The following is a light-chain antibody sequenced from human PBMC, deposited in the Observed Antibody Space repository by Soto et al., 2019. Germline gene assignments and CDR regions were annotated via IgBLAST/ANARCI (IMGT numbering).Light chain of an antibody. V-gene: IGKV3-20*01. Sequence: EIVLTQSPGTLSLSPGERATLSCRASQSVNSRFLAWYQQKPGQAPSLLIYGVSSRATGIPDRFSGSGSGTEFTFIISRLEPEDFAVYYCQHYDGPPFTFGPGTKVDIK. J-gene: IGKJ3*01. CDR3: QHYDGPPFT. CDR2: GVS. CDR1: QSVNSRF.